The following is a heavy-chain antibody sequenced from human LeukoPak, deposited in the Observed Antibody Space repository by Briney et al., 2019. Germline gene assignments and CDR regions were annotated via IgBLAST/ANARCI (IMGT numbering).Heavy chain of an antibody. CDR1: GGSSSSYY. CDR2: IYYSGST. V-gene: IGHV4-59*12. D-gene: IGHD3-10*01. Sequence: SETLSLTCTVSGGSSSSYYWSWIRQPPWKGLEWIGYIYYSGSTNYNPSLKSRVTISVDTSKNQFSLKLSSVTAADTAVYYCARLSLGTMVRGVIHYWGQGTLVTVSS. J-gene: IGHJ4*02. CDR3: ARLSLGTMVRGVIHY.